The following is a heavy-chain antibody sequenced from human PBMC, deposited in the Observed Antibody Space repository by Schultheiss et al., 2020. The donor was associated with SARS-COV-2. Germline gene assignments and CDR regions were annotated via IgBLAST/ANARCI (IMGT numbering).Heavy chain of an antibody. D-gene: IGHD5-12*01. V-gene: IGHV3-49*04. J-gene: IGHJ4*02. CDR2: IRSKAYGGTT. CDR1: GFTFGDYA. CDR3: TRAPFSGYDLRFDY. Sequence: SLKISCTASGFTFGDYAMSWVRQAPGKGLEWVGFIRSKAYGGTTEYAASVKGRFTISRDDSKSIAYLQMNSLKTEDTAVYYCTRAPFSGYDLRFDYWGQGTLVTVSS.